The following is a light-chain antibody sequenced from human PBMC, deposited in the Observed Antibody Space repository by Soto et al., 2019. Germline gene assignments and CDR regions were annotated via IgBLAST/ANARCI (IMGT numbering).Light chain of an antibody. Sequence: DIRVTQSPPTLSASVGDRVTITFRASQTITTWMAWYQQKPGKAPKLLVYDASTLQSGVATRFSGSGSGTEFTLIISGLQPEDSATYYCQQYTNTNNPWMFGQGTKVDI. V-gene: IGKV1-5*01. J-gene: IGKJ1*01. CDR3: QQYTNTNNPWM. CDR2: DAS. CDR1: QTITTW.